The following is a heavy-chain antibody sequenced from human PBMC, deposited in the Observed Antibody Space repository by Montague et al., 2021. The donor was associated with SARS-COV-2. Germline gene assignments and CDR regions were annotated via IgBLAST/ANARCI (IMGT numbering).Heavy chain of an antibody. CDR3: AKAHYYDSSGYDN. CDR2: ISWNSGSI. V-gene: IGHV3-9*01. D-gene: IGHD3-22*01. Sequence: SLRLSSAASGFTFDDSAMHWVRQAPGKGLEWVSGISWNSGSIGYADSVKGRFTISRDNAKNSLYLQMNSLRAEDTALYYCAKAHYYDSSGYDNWGQGTLVTVSS. J-gene: IGHJ4*02. CDR1: GFTFDDSA.